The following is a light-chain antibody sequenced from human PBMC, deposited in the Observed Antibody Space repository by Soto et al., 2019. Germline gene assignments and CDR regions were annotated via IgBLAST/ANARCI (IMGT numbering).Light chain of an antibody. CDR1: ESIRTW. J-gene: IGKJ1*01. Sequence: DIQMTQSPSTLSASIGDRFTITCRASESIRTWLAWYQHKPGKAPKFLIYDASTLESGVPSRFSGSGSGTDFTLTISSLQPDDFATYYCQQYNNYPRTFGQGTKVDIK. V-gene: IGKV1-5*01. CDR3: QQYNNYPRT. CDR2: DAS.